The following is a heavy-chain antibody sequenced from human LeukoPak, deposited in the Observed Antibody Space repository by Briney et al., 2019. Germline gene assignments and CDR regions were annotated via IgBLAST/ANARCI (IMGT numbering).Heavy chain of an antibody. Sequence: SETLSLTCTVSGGSISSYCWSWVRRSPGKGLEWIGYIFTSGRTDYNPSLKSRVTVSVDTSKNQLSMELRFLTAADTAVYYCATSHDVKTAPYDLWGQGTLVTVSS. CDR3: ATSHDVKTAPYDL. V-gene: IGHV4-4*09. J-gene: IGHJ5*02. CDR2: IFTSGRT. D-gene: IGHD2-21*01. CDR1: GGSISSYC.